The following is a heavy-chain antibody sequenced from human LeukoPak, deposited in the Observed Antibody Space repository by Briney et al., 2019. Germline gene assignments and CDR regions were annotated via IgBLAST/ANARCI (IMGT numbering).Heavy chain of an antibody. V-gene: IGHV4-59*01. J-gene: IGHJ5*02. CDR2: INYSGST. D-gene: IGHD2-2*01. Sequence: PSETLSLTCTVSGGSISSYYLSWIRQPPGKGLEWIGYINYSGSTNYNPSLKSRVTISVDTSKNQLSLKRSSVTAADTAVYYCARQAVPAAKKNWFDPWGQGTLVTVSS. CDR3: ARQAVPAAKKNWFDP. CDR1: GGSISSYY.